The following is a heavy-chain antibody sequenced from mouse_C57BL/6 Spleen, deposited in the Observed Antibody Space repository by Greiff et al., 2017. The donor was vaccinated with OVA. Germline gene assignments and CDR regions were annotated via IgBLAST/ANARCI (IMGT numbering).Heavy chain of an antibody. D-gene: IGHD4-1*01. CDR3: ARALTGPFAY. J-gene: IGHJ3*01. V-gene: IGHV1-59*01. Sequence: QVQLKQPGAELVRPGTSVKLSCKASGYTFTSYWMHWVKQRPGQGLEWIGVIDPSDSYTNYNQKFKGKATLTVDTSSSTAYMQLSSLTSEDSAVYYCARALTGPFAYWGQGTLVTVSA. CDR2: IDPSDSYT. CDR1: GYTFTSYW.